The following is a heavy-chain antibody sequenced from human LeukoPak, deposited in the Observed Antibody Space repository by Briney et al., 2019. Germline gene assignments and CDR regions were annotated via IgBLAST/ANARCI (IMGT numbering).Heavy chain of an antibody. D-gene: IGHD3-22*01. CDR1: GFTFSSYS. Sequence: GGSLRLSCAAPGFTFSSYSMNWVRQAPGKGLEWVSSISSSSSYIYYADSVKGRFTISRDNAKNSLYLQMNSLRAEDTAVYYCARGTMTVFDYWGQGTLVTVSS. CDR3: ARGTMTVFDY. CDR2: ISSSSSYI. V-gene: IGHV3-21*01. J-gene: IGHJ4*02.